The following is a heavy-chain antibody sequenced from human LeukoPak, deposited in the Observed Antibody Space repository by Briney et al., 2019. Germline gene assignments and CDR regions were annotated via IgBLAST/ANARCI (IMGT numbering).Heavy chain of an antibody. CDR2: IYYSGST. D-gene: IGHD3-16*01. CDR3: ARDKAYYDYVWGSYAAPHDAFDI. V-gene: IGHV4-39*07. CDR1: GGSISSNSYY. J-gene: IGHJ3*02. Sequence: SETLSLTCAVSGGSISSNSYYWGWIRQPPGKGLEWIGSIYYSGSTYYNPSLKSRVTISVDTSKNQFSPKLSSVTAADTAVYYCARDKAYYDYVWGSYAAPHDAFDIWGQGTMVTVSS.